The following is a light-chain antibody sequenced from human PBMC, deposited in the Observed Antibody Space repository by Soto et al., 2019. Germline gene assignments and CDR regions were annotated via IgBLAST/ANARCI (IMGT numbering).Light chain of an antibody. Sequence: DIVMTQSPDSLAVSLGERATINCESSQSVLYSSNNKNYLAWYQQKPGQPPKLLIYWASTRESGVPDRFSGGGSGTDFTLTISSLQAEDVAVYYCQQYYSNPLTFGGGTKVEIK. V-gene: IGKV4-1*01. J-gene: IGKJ4*01. CDR2: WAS. CDR1: QSVLYSSNNKNY. CDR3: QQYYSNPLT.